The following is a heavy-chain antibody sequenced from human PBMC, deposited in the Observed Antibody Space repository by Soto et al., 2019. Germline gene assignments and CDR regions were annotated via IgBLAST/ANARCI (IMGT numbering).Heavy chain of an antibody. CDR2: IYSGGST. CDR1: GFTVSSNY. Sequence: GGSLTLSCAASGFTVSSNYMSWVRQAPGKGLEWVSVIYSGGSTYYADSVKGRFTISRDNSKNTLYLQMNSLRAEDTAVYYCASDTFSITGTREGMDGWGQGTTVTVSS. CDR3: ASDTFSITGTREGMDG. V-gene: IGHV3-53*01. J-gene: IGHJ6*02. D-gene: IGHD1-20*01.